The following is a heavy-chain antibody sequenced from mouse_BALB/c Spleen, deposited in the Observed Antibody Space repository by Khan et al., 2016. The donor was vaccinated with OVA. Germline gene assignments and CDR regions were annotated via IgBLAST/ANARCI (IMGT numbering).Heavy chain of an antibody. J-gene: IGHJ2*02. CDR3: AGRGYWGLGYFDY. CDR1: GYNFTSYW. Sequence: VLLPRRGVELVKPGTSVTLSCKASGYNFTSYWINWVKLRPGQGREWIGNIYPGSGSTPYNEKFKCKATLTVDTSSSTADMQLSSLASEDAALKYCAGRGYWGLGYFDYWGQGTSLTVSS. V-gene: IGHV1-55*01. D-gene: IGHD3-1*01. CDR2: IYPGSGST.